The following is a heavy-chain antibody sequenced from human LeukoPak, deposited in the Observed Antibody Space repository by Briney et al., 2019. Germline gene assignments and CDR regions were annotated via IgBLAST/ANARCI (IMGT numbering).Heavy chain of an antibody. D-gene: IGHD1-26*01. J-gene: IGHJ4*02. CDR1: GFTFSDYY. CDR3: ARHSKVGSFFDF. Sequence: PGGSLRLSCAASGFTFSDYYMNWIRQAPGKGLEWVSYISNGGSSIDYADSVKGRFSISRDDAKKSLYLQMNRLTAEDTAVYYCARHSKVGSFFDFWGQGTLLTVSS. V-gene: IGHV3-11*01. CDR2: ISNGGSSI.